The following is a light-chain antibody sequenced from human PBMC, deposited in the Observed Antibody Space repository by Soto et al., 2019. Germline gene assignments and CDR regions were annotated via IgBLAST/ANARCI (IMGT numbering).Light chain of an antibody. Sequence: EIVLTQSPATLSVSAGGTVTLSCRASQSIRTNVDWYQQIPGQDTRLLVYGASTRATGVPARFSGSGSGCEFTLTIISLQSEDSAFYYCQQYFNWPLTWTFGPGTKVQIK. CDR1: QSIRTN. CDR3: QQYFNWPLTWT. J-gene: IGKJ3*01. V-gene: IGKV3-15*01. CDR2: GAS.